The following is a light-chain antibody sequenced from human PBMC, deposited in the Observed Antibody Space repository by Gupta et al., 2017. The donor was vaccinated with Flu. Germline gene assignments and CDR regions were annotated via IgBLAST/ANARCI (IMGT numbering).Light chain of an antibody. CDR2: LGS. V-gene: IGKV2-28*01. CDR1: QSLLHSNGYNY. Sequence: DIVMTQSPLSLPVTPGEPASISCRSSQSLLHSNGYNYLDWYLQKPGQSPQLLIYLGSNRDSGVTDRFSGSGEGTDVTLKISRGEAEDVGVYYCRQALQNPPYTFGQGTKLEIK. J-gene: IGKJ2*01. CDR3: RQALQNPPYT.